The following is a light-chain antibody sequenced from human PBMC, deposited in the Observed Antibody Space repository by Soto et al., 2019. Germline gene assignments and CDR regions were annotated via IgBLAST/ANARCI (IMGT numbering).Light chain of an antibody. J-gene: IGLJ2*01. CDR1: SSDVGGYNY. CDR2: EVN. CDR3: TSYAGSNNVV. V-gene: IGLV2-8*01. Sequence: QSALTQPPSASGSPGQSVTISCTGTSSDVGGYNYVSWYQQHPGKAPKLMIYEVNNRPSGVPDRFSGSKSGNTASLTVSGLQAGDEGDYYCTSYAGSNNVVFGGGTKLTVL.